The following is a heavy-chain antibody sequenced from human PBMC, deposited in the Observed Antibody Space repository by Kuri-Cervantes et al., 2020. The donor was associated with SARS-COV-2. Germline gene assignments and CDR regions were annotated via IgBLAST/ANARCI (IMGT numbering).Heavy chain of an antibody. J-gene: IGHJ5*02. Sequence: LRLSCAASGFTFSSYWMHWVRQAPGKGLVWIGTLYYSGTIYYSPSLKNRVTISGDTSKNQFSLRLSSVTAADTAVYYCARVTIEIVPAAILEASKAWFDPWGQGTLVTVSS. V-gene: IGHV4-28*02. CDR1: GFTFSSYW. CDR3: ARVTIEIVPAAILEASKAWFDP. CDR2: LYYSGTI. D-gene: IGHD2-2*01.